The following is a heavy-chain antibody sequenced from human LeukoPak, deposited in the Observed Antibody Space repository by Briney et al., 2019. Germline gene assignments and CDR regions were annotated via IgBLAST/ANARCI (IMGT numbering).Heavy chain of an antibody. J-gene: IGHJ1*01. D-gene: IGHD1-26*01. CDR3: AIDIYSGSPGSRQH. Sequence: ASVKVSCKVSGYTLTELSMHWVRQAPGKGLEWMGGFDPEDGETIYAQKFQGRVTMTEDTSTDTAYMELGSLRSEDTAVYYCAIDIYSGSPGSRQHWGQGTLVTVSS. CDR1: GYTLTELS. CDR2: FDPEDGET. V-gene: IGHV1-24*01.